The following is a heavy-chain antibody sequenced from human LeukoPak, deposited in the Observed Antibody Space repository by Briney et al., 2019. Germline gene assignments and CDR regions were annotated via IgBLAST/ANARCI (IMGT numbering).Heavy chain of an antibody. CDR1: GFSFSTQR. CDR3: PRYNWNSAPFDY. Sequence: GGSLRLSCAASGFSFSTQRMHWVRQAPGKGLVWVSYINIDERITGYADSVKGRFTISRDNAKNTLYLQMNSLRAEDTAVYYCPRYNWNSAPFDYWGQGTLVTVSS. V-gene: IGHV3-74*01. CDR2: INIDERIT. D-gene: IGHD1-7*01. J-gene: IGHJ4*02.